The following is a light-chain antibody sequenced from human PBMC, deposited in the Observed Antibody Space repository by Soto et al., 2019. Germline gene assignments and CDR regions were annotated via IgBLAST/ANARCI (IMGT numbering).Light chain of an antibody. CDR2: DAS. CDR3: QQRSIWPPYT. CDR1: QSVRTY. Sequence: EIVLTQSPATLSLSPGERATLSCRASQSVRTYLAWYQQKPGQAPRLLIYDASNRATGIPARFSGSGSGTDFTLTISSLXXXXXXXXXCQQRSIWPPYTFGQGTKLX. V-gene: IGKV3-11*01. J-gene: IGKJ2*01.